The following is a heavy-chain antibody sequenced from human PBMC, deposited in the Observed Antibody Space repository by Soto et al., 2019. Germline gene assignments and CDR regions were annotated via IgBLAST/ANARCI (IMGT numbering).Heavy chain of an antibody. CDR2: IYSGGST. D-gene: IGHD1-26*01. J-gene: IGHJ4*02. CDR3: ARGYSGSLYYFDY. V-gene: IGHV3-66*01. CDR1: GFTVSSNY. Sequence: GGSLRLSCAASGFTVSSNYMSWVRQAPGKGLEWVSVIYSGGSTYYADSVKGRFTISSHNSKNTLYLQMNSLRAEDTAVYYCARGYSGSLYYFDYWGQGTLVTVSS.